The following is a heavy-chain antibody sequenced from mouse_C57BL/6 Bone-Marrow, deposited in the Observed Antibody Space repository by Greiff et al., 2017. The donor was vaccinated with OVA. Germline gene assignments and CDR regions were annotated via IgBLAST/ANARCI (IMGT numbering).Heavy chain of an antibody. J-gene: IGHJ4*01. V-gene: IGHV1-9*01. CDR3: ALATMVVDKHRHAMDY. CDR1: GYTFTGYW. D-gene: IGHD2-1*01. CDR2: ILPGSGST. Sequence: QVQLQQSGAELMKPGASVKLSCKATGYTFTGYWIEWVKQRPGQGLEWIGEILPGSGSTTYNEKFKGKATFTADTSSNTAYMQLSSLTTEDSAIYYCALATMVVDKHRHAMDYWGQGTSVTVSS.